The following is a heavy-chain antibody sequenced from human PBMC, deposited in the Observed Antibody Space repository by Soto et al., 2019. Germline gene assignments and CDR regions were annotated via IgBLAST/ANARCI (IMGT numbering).Heavy chain of an antibody. Sequence: QVQLVESGGGVVQPGRSLRLSCAASGFTFSSSAMHWVRQAPGKGLEWVAVISYDGSNKYYADSVKGRFTISRDNSKNTLYLQMNGLSAEDTAVYYCAREMSCWVDAFDIWGQETMVTVSS. V-gene: IGHV3-30-3*01. D-gene: IGHD2-15*01. J-gene: IGHJ3*02. CDR2: ISYDGSNK. CDR1: GFTFSSSA. CDR3: AREMSCWVDAFDI.